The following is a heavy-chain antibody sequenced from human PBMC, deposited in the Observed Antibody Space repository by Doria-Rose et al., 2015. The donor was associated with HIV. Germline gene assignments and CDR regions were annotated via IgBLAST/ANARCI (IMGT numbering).Heavy chain of an antibody. V-gene: IGHV2-26*01. CDR2: IFSDDER. D-gene: IGHD6-13*01. CDR1: GVSLSSPGMG. CDR3: ARIKSSRWYHKYYFDF. Sequence: QVTLKESGPVLVKPTETLTLTCTVSGVSLSSPGMGVSWIRQPPGKALEWLANIFSDDERSYKTYLKSRLTTSRGTSKSQVVLTMTDMDPVDTATYYCARIKSSRWYHKYYFDFWGQGTLVFVSA. J-gene: IGHJ4*02.